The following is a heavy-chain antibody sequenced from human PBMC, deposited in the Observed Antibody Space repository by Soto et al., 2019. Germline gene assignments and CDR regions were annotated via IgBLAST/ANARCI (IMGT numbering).Heavy chain of an antibody. CDR2: INEDGSTI. Sequence: EVQLVESGGGLVQPGGSLRLSCAASGFTFSSYWMHWVRQAPGKGLVWVSRINEDGSTINYADSVKGRFTISRDNAKKTWNLKRKSRRAEDTVVYYCKRDMGGRGGYWGQGTLVTVSS. D-gene: IGHD3-16*01. V-gene: IGHV3-74*01. CDR1: GFTFSSYW. CDR3: KRDMGGRGGY. J-gene: IGHJ4*02.